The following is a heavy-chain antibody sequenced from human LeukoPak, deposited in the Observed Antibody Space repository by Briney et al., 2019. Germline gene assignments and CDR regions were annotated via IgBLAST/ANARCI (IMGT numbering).Heavy chain of an antibody. V-gene: IGHV3-21*01. CDR3: ARDQDYYGSGSYFDY. D-gene: IGHD3-10*01. CDR1: GFTFSSYS. CDR2: ISSSSSYI. J-gene: IGHJ4*02. Sequence: PGGSLRLSCAASGFTFSSYSMNWVRQAPGKGLEWVSSISSSSSYIYYADSVKGRFTNSRDNAKNSLYLQMNSLRAEDTAVYYCARDQDYYGSGSYFDYWGQGTLVTVSS.